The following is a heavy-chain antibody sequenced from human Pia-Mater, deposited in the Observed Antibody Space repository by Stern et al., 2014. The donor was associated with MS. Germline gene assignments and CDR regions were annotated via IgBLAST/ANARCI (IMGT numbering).Heavy chain of an antibody. CDR3: AHLFSDASSSWFDP. Sequence: QVTLMESGPTLVQPTQTLTLTCTFSGFSLSTSGAGVTWIRQPPGKALEXLAGIYWDDEKRDSPSLDTSLPPTPDTSKSQVVLTMTSMDPVDTATYYCAHLFSDASSSWFDPWGQGTLVTVSS. J-gene: IGHJ5*02. CDR1: GFSLSTSGAG. CDR2: IYWDDEK. V-gene: IGHV2-5*02. D-gene: IGHD6-6*01.